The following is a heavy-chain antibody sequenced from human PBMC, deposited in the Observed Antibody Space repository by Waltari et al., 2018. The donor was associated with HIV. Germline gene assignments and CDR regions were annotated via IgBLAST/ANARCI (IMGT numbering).Heavy chain of an antibody. CDR3: ATFPINAHSNKRLGY. J-gene: IGHJ4*02. CDR2: INSDGSST. Sequence: EVQLVECGGGSAQPGGSLRLSCAASAFTFSSYWTPRVRPAPGKGLVWVSRINSDGSSTTYADSVKGRFTISRDNAKNTLYLQMNSLRDEDTAVYYCATFPINAHSNKRLGYWGQGTLVTVSS. D-gene: IGHD4-4*01. V-gene: IGHV3-74*01. CDR1: AFTFSSYW.